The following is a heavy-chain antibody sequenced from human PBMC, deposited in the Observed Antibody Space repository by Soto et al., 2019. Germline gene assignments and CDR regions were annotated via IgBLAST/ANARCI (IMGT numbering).Heavy chain of an antibody. CDR3: ARDTISDAFDI. V-gene: IGHV4-30-4*01. CDR1: GCSISSGDYY. D-gene: IGHD2-2*01. J-gene: IGHJ3*02. CDR2: IYYSGTS. Sequence: SETLSLTCSVSGCSISSGDYYWSWIRQPPGKALEWVGFIYYSGTSYYNPSLKSRVTMSGDTSKNQFSLRLASVTAADTAVYYCARDTISDAFDIWGQGTMVTVSS.